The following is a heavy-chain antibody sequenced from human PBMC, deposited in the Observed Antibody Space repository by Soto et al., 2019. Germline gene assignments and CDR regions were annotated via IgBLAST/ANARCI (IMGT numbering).Heavy chain of an antibody. J-gene: IGHJ4*02. V-gene: IGHV3-23*01. Sequence: EVQLLESGGDLVQPGGSLRLSCAASGFRFSTSSMAWVRQPPGKGLEWVSAISPSTSDTLYADSVKGRFTIFRDNSKNSLSLQMTRLRAEDTAVYYCAKCAYAFAYEWGQGTLVTVSS. CDR2: ISPSTSDT. CDR1: GFRFSTSS. D-gene: IGHD3-16*01. CDR3: AKCAYAFAYE.